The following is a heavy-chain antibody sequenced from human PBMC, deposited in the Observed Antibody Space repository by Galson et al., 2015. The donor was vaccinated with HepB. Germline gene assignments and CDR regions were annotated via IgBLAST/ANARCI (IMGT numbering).Heavy chain of an antibody. CDR2: INPSGGST. J-gene: IGHJ4*02. CDR1: GSTFTRYY. D-gene: IGHD6-13*01. CDR3: ARGFDRYSSSWYILRY. V-gene: IGHV1-46*01. Sequence: SVKVSCKASGSTFTRYYMHWVRQAPGQGLEWMGIINPSGGSTSHAQKFQGRVTMTRDTSTSTVYMELSSLRSEDTAVYYCARGFDRYSSSWYILRYWGQGTLVTVSS.